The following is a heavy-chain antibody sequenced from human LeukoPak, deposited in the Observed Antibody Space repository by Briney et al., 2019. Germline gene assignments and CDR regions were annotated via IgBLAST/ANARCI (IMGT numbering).Heavy chain of an antibody. CDR2: IYYSGST. CDR3: ARPYSSGWYGFDP. J-gene: IGHJ5*02. D-gene: IGHD6-19*01. CDR1: GGSISSGGYY. Sequence: PSETLSLTCTVSGGSISSGGYYWSWIRQHPGKGLEWIGYIYYSGSTYYNPSLKSRVTISVDTSKNQFSLKLSSVTAADTAVYYCARPYSSGWYGFDPWGQGTLVTVSS. V-gene: IGHV4-31*03.